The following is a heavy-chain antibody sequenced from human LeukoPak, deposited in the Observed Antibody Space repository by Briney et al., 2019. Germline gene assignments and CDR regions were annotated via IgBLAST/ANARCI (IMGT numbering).Heavy chain of an antibody. CDR2: ISYDGSDK. J-gene: IGHJ4*02. D-gene: IGHD1-26*01. Sequence: GGSLRLSCAASGFSFSTYGMHWVRQAPGKGLEWVTVISYDGSDKYYADSVKGRFTISRDNSRNALYLQMNSLRVEDTAVYYCAKEVGTFTLDYWGQGTLVTVSS. CDR1: GFSFSTYG. V-gene: IGHV3-30*18. CDR3: AKEVGTFTLDY.